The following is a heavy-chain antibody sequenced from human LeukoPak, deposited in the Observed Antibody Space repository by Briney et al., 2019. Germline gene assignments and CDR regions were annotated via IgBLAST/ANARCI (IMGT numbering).Heavy chain of an antibody. D-gene: IGHD5-24*01. J-gene: IGHJ6*03. CDR1: GFTFSSYS. V-gene: IGHV3-21*01. CDR2: ISSSSSYI. Sequence: SGGSLRLSCAASGFTFSSYSMNWVRQAPGKGLEWVSSISSSSSYIYYADSVKGRFTISRDNAKNSLYLQMSSLRAEDTAVYYCARVRDSYKPPKLSSYYYMDVWGKGTTVTISS. CDR3: ARVRDSYKPPKLSSYYYMDV.